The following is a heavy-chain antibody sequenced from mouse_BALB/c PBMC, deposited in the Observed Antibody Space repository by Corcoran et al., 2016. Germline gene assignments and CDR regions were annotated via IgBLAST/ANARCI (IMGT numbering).Heavy chain of an antibody. Sequence: EVQLQQSGAELVKPGASVKLSCTASGFKIKDTYMHWVKQRPEQGLEWIGRIDPANGNTKYDPKVQGKATITADTSSNTAYLQFSSLTSEDTAVYYGAGALTSLLVYWGQGTTLTVSS. V-gene: IGHV14-3*02. CDR3: AGALTSLLVY. CDR2: IDPANGNT. D-gene: IGHD6-1*01. J-gene: IGHJ2*01. CDR1: GFKIKDTY.